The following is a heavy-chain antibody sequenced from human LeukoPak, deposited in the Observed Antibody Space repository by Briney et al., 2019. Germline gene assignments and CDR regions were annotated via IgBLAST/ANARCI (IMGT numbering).Heavy chain of an antibody. V-gene: IGHV1-58*01. J-gene: IGHJ4*02. CDR2: IVVGSGNT. CDR1: GFTFTSSA. Sequence: SVKVSCKASGFTFTSSAVQWVRQARGQRLEWIGWIVVGSGNTNDAQKFQERVTITSDMSTTTAYMELSSLRSEDTAVYYCAAGAQWLVVDYWGQGTLVTVSS. D-gene: IGHD6-19*01. CDR3: AAGAQWLVVDY.